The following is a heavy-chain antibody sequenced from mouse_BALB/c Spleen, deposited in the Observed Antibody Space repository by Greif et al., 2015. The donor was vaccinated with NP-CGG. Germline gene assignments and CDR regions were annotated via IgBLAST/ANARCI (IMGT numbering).Heavy chain of an antibody. CDR2: IWSDGST. J-gene: IGHJ3*01. D-gene: IGHD1-1*01. CDR3: ARDLNYYGSSSRFAY. CDR1: GFSLTSYG. Sequence: VQRVESGPGLVAPSQSLSITCTISGFSLTSYGVHWVRQPPGKGLEWLVVIWSDGSTTYNSALKSRLSISKDNSKSXIFLKMNSLQTDDTAMYYCARDLNYYGSSSRFAYWGQGTLVTVSA. V-gene: IGHV2-6-1*01.